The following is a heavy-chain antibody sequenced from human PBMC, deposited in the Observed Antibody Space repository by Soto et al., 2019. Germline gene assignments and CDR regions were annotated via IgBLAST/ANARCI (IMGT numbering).Heavy chain of an antibody. D-gene: IGHD1-1*01. CDR2: ISYDGSNK. V-gene: IGHV3-30*18. CDR1: GFTFSSYG. Sequence: GGSLRLSCAASGFTFSSYGMHWVRQAPGKGLEWVAVISYDGSNKYYADSVKGRFTISRDNSKNTLYLKMNSLRAEDTAVYYCAKGRNKLAYYYYGMDVWGQGTTVTVSS. J-gene: IGHJ6*02. CDR3: AKGRNKLAYYYYGMDV.